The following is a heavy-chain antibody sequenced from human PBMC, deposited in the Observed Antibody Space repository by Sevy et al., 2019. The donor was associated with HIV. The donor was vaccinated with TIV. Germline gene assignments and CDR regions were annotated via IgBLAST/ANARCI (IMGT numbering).Heavy chain of an antibody. CDR1: GFSFTAYF. Sequence: ASVKVSCEASGFSFTAYFIHWVRQPPGQGLEWMGWINPNSGGTNYAQKFQGRVTMTSDASISAAYMELTSLTSDDTAVYYCARDRFIFGSGPPDSWGQGTLVTVSS. D-gene: IGHD2-15*01. J-gene: IGHJ4*02. CDR2: INPNSGGT. V-gene: IGHV1-2*02. CDR3: ARDRFIFGSGPPDS.